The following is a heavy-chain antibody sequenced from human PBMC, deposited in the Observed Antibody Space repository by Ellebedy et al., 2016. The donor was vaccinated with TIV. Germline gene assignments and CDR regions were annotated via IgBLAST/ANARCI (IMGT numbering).Heavy chain of an antibody. V-gene: IGHV3-48*02. CDR2: ISSSTGNI. Sequence: PGGSLRLSCAASGFSISSYTIHWVRQAPRKGLEWVASISSSTGNIYYADSVRGRFTISRDTAKNSLYLQMNSLSDEDTAVYLCARDGVSSSSKMVYWGQGNLVTVSS. CDR3: ARDGVSSSSKMVY. J-gene: IGHJ4*02. CDR1: GFSISSYT. D-gene: IGHD6-6*01.